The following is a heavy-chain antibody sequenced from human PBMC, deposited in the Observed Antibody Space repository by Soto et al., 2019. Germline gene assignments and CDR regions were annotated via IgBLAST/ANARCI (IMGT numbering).Heavy chain of an antibody. V-gene: IGHV3-33*01. Sequence: QVQLVESGGGVVQPGRSLRLSCAASGFTFSSYGMHWVRQAPGKGLEWVAVIWYDGSNKYYADSVKGRFTISRDNSKNTLYLQMNSLRAEDTAVYYCARDSGQGVYFDYWGQGTLVTVSS. CDR1: GFTFSSYG. J-gene: IGHJ4*02. CDR2: IWYDGSNK. D-gene: IGHD1-26*01. CDR3: ARDSGQGVYFDY.